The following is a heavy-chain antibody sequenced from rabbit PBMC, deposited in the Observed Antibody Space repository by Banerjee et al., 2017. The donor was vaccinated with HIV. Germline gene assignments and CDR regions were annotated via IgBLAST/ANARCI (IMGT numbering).Heavy chain of an antibody. Sequence: QEQLVESGGGLVKPGRSLTLTCTASGFSLSSSNCMCWVRQAPGKGLEWIACINTSSGNTVYASWAKGRFTISKTSSTTVTLQMTSLTAADTATYFCARDGGYWALWGQGTLVTVS. D-gene: IGHD1-1*01. CDR1: GFSLSSSNC. CDR2: INTSSGNT. V-gene: IGHV1S45*01. CDR3: ARDGGYWAL. J-gene: IGHJ3*01.